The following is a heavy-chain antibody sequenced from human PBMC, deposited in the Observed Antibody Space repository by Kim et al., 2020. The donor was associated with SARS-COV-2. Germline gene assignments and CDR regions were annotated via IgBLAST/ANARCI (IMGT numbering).Heavy chain of an antibody. D-gene: IGHD5-12*01. Sequence: NYDKKFQGRVTITADESTSTAYMELSSLRSEDTAVYYCARERRVARNFDYWGQGTLVTVSS. CDR3: ARERRVARNFDY. J-gene: IGHJ4*02. V-gene: IGHV1-69*01.